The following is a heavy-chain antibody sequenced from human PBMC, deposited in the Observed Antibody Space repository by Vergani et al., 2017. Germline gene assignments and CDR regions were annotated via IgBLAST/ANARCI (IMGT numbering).Heavy chain of an antibody. CDR3: ARVGGYYYGSGSYDY. CDR2: INPNSGGT. J-gene: IGHJ4*02. V-gene: IGHV1-2*02. Sequence: QVQLVQSGAEVKKPGASVKVSCKASGYTFTSYYMHWVRQAPGQGLEWMGWINPNSGGTNYEQKFQGRVTMTRDTSISTAYMELSRLRSDDTAVYYCARVGGYYYGSGSYDYWGQGTLVTVSS. D-gene: IGHD3-10*01. CDR1: GYTFTSYY.